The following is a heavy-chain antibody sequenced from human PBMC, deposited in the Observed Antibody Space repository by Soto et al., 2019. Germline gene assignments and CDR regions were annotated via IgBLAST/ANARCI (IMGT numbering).Heavy chain of an antibody. D-gene: IGHD5-18*01. J-gene: IGHJ6*02. V-gene: IGHV4-4*02. CDR1: GGSISSSNW. CDR2: IYHSGST. CDR3: ARDRKWILLDYYYGMDV. Sequence: QVQLQESGPGLVKPSGTLSLTCAVSGGSISSSNWWSWVRQPPGKGLEWIGEIYHSGSTNYNPSLKSRVTISVDKSKNQFSLKLSSVTAADTAVYYCARDRKWILLDYYYGMDVWGQGTTVTVSS.